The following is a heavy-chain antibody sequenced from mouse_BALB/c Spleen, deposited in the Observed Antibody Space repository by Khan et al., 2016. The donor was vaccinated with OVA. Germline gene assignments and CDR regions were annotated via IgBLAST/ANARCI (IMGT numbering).Heavy chain of an antibody. Sequence: DLVKPGASVKLSCRASGYTFTSYWINWIKQRPGQGLEWIGRIGPGSGSTSYNEMFRGKALLTVDTSSSTAYIQLSSLSSEDSAVCFFARSNYYGSGLYAMDYWGQGTSVTVSS. V-gene: IGHV1S41*01. CDR2: IGPGSGST. CDR3: ARSNYYGSGLYAMDY. CDR1: GYTFTSYW. D-gene: IGHD1-1*01. J-gene: IGHJ4*01.